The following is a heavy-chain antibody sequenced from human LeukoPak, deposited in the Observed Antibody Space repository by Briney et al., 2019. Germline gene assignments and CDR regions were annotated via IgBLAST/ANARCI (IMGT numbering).Heavy chain of an antibody. Sequence: PSETLSLTCTVSGGSISSYYWSWIRQPPGKGLEWIGYMFRTGSTNYNPSLKSRVTITPDTSKNQFSLRLTSVTAADTAVCYCAREGTYGWYNWFDPWGQGTLVTVSS. CDR1: GGSISSYY. CDR2: MFRTGST. V-gene: IGHV4-59*13. CDR3: AREGTYGWYNWFDP. J-gene: IGHJ5*02. D-gene: IGHD6-19*01.